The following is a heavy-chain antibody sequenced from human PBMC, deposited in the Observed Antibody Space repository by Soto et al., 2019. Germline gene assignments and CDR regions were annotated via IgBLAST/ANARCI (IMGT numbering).Heavy chain of an antibody. CDR2: MTHDGSRT. CDR3: ARPGSGYDILTGQYFYYYHAMDV. J-gene: IGHJ6*02. CDR1: GFLFNTYA. V-gene: IGHV3-30-3*01. D-gene: IGHD3-9*01. Sequence: QVQLVDSGGGVVQPGRSLRLSCTTSGFLFNTYAMHWVRQAPGKGLERVAVMTHDGSRTYYADSVKGRFTISRANFKNRLYLQMNSLRPEDTAVYYCARPGSGYDILTGQYFYYYHAMDVWVQGTTLTVAS.